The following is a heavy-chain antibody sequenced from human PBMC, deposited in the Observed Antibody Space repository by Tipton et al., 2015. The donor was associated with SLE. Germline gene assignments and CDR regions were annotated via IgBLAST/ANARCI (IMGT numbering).Heavy chain of an antibody. Sequence: SLRLSCAASGFTFSTSAMSWVRQAPGKGLEWVSTISGYGGSTYSADSVKGRFTISSDNSKNTLYLQMNSLRAEDTAVYYCAKGATGTYYYYMDVWGKGTTVTVSS. D-gene: IGHD1-1*01. CDR3: AKGATGTYYYYMDV. J-gene: IGHJ6*03. CDR2: ISGYGGST. CDR1: GFTFSTSA. V-gene: IGHV3-23*01.